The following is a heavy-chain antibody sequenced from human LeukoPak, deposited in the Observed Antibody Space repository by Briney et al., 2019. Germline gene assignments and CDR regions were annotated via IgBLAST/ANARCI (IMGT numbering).Heavy chain of an antibody. CDR1: GGSISSYY. D-gene: IGHD2-2*01. V-gene: IGHV4-4*09. Sequence: SETLSLTCTVSGGSISSYYWSWIRQPPGKGLEWIGYIYTSGSTNYNPSLKSRVTISVDTSKNQFSLKLSSVTAADTAVYYCARLSRRYCSSTSCLGYFDYWGQGTLVTVSS. CDR2: IYTSGST. CDR3: ARLSRRYCSSTSCLGYFDY. J-gene: IGHJ4*02.